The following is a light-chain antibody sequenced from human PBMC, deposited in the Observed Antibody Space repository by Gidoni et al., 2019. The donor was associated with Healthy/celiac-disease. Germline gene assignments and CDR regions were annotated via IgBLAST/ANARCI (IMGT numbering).Light chain of an antibody. CDR3: QQSYSTPFT. CDR1: QSISSY. J-gene: IGKJ3*01. V-gene: IGKV1-39*01. CDR2: GAS. Sequence: DIQMTQSPSSLSSSVGDRVTITCRASQSISSYLNLYQQKPGKAPKVLIYGASRLQSGVPSRFSGIGSGTDFTLTISSLQPEDFAAYYCQQSYSTPFTFGPGTKVDIK.